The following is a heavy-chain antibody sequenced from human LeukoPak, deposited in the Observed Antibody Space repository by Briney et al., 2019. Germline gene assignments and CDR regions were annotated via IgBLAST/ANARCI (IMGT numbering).Heavy chain of an antibody. Sequence: ASVKVSCKASGYTFTRYYMHWVRQAPGQGLEGMGWINPNSGGTNYAQKFQGRVTMTRDTSISTAYMELSRLRSDDTAVYYCARCFFFGSSTSCYQDYWGQGTLVTVSS. CDR3: ARCFFFGSSTSCYQDY. J-gene: IGHJ4*02. V-gene: IGHV1-2*02. D-gene: IGHD2-2*01. CDR1: GYTFTRYY. CDR2: INPNSGGT.